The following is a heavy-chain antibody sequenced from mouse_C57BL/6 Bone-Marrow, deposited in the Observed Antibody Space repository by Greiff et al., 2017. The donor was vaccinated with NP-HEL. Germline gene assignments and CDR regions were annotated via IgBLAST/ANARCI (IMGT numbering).Heavy chain of an antibody. Sequence: VQLQQSGAELARPGASVKLSCKASGYTFTSYGISWVKQRTGQGLEWIGEIYPRSGNTYYNEKFKGKATLTADKSSSTAYMELRSLTSEDSAVYFCASNYGNALFGYWGQGTTLTVSS. V-gene: IGHV1-81*01. D-gene: IGHD2-1*01. CDR3: ASNYGNALFGY. CDR2: IYPRSGNT. CDR1: GYTFTSYG. J-gene: IGHJ2*01.